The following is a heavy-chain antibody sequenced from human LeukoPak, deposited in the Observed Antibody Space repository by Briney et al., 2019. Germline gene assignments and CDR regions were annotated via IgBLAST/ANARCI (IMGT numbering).Heavy chain of an antibody. CDR2: INPSGGST. J-gene: IGHJ5*02. D-gene: IGHD3-3*01. CDR3: AREGLRFLEWFSRNNWYDP. Sequence: ASVKVSCKASGYTFTGYYMHWVRQAPGQGLEWMGIINPSGGSTSYAQKFQGRVTMTRDTSTSTVYMELSSLRSEDTAVYYCAREGLRFLEWFSRNNWYDPWGQGTLVTVSS. V-gene: IGHV1-46*01. CDR1: GYTFTGYY.